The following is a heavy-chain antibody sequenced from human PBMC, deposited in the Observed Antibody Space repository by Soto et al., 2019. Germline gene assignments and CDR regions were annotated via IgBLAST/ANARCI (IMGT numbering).Heavy chain of an antibody. CDR1: GFSLSTSGVG. V-gene: IGHV2-5*02. Sequence: QITLKESGPTLVKPTQTLTLTCTFSGFSLSTSGVGVGWIRQPPGKALEWLALIYWDDDKRYSPSLKSRLTITKDTSKNQVVLTMTNMDPVDTATYYCAHRLSSGGSLTGWAFDYWGQGTLVTVSS. CDR3: AHRLSSGGSLTGWAFDY. CDR2: IYWDDDK. J-gene: IGHJ4*02. D-gene: IGHD6-19*01.